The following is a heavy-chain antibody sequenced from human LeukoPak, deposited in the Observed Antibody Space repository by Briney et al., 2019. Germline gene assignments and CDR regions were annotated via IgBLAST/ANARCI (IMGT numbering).Heavy chain of an antibody. CDR2: NNHSGST. Sequence: SETLSLTCAVYGGSFSGYYCSWLRQPPGKGLEWIGENNHSGSTNYNPSLNSRVTIYVDASKNQFSLKLSSVTAADAAVYYCARGGYYYYYGMDVWGQGTTVTVSS. V-gene: IGHV4-34*01. CDR3: ARGGYYYYYGMDV. J-gene: IGHJ6*02. CDR1: GGSFSGYY.